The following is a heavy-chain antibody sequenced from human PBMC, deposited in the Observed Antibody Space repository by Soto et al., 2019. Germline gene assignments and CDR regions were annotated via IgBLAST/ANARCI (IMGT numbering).Heavy chain of an antibody. J-gene: IGHJ5*02. CDR2: IYYSGNT. D-gene: IGHD4-17*01. V-gene: IGHV4-30-4*01. CDR1: GGSISSGYYY. Sequence: SETLSLTCSVSGGSISSGYYYWSWIRQPPGKGLEWIGNIYYSGNTYYNPSLKSRLIISIDTSKNQFSLKLRSVTAADTAVYYCAKDPSPQPTTVVTPGWFDPWGQGTLVTVSS. CDR3: AKDPSPQPTTVVTPGWFDP.